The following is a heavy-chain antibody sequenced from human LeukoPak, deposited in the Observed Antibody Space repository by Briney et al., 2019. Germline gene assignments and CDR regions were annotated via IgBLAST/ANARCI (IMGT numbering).Heavy chain of an antibody. Sequence: SGTLSLTCAVSGGSINNYKWWSWIRQSPGKGLEWLGEIFYTGSPNYNPSFKRRITMSVDKSNNQFSLILTSVTVADTAVYYCARDGASYYAHWGQGILVTVTS. D-gene: IGHD4-11*01. CDR2: IFYTGSP. CDR1: GGSINNYKW. CDR3: ARDGASYYAH. J-gene: IGHJ4*02. V-gene: IGHV4-4*02.